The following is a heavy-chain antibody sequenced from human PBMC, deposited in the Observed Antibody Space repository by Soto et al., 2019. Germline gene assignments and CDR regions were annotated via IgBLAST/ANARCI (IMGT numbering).Heavy chain of an antibody. CDR2: INHSGST. J-gene: IGHJ4*02. CDR1: GGSFSGYY. Sequence: PSETLSLTCAVYGGSFSGYYWSWIRQPPGKGLEWIGEINHSGSTNYNPSLKSRVTISVDTSKNQFSLKLSSVTAADTAVYYCARHSKSRVRGVIIGSDFDYWGQGTLVTVSS. V-gene: IGHV4-34*01. D-gene: IGHD3-10*01. CDR3: ARHSKSRVRGVIIGSDFDY.